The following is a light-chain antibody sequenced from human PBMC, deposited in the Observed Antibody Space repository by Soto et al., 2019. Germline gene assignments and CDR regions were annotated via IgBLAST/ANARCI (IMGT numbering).Light chain of an antibody. CDR1: SSNIGAGYD. V-gene: IGLV1-40*01. Sequence: QSVLTQPPSVSGAPGQRVTISCTGSSSNIGAGYDVHWYQQLPGTAPKLLIYGNSNRPSGVPDRFSGSKSGTSASLAITGLQAEGEADYYCQSYDSSLSGRGYVFGTGTKVTVL. CDR2: GNS. J-gene: IGLJ1*01. CDR3: QSYDSSLSGRGYV.